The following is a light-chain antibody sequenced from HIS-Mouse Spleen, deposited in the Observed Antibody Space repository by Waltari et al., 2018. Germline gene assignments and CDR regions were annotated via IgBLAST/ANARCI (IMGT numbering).Light chain of an antibody. V-gene: IGLV2-23*01. CDR3: CSYAGSSTVV. CDR2: EGS. Sequence: QSALTQPASVSGSPGLSITIPCTGTSSDVGSYNLVPWYQQHPGKAPRLMLYEGSKEPSGGANRFSGSESGNTASLRISGLQAEDEADYYCCSYAGSSTVVFGGGTKLTVL. J-gene: IGLJ2*01. CDR1: SSDVGSYNL.